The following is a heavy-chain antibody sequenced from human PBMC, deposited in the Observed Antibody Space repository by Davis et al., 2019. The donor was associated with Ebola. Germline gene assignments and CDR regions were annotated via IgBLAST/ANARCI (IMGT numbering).Heavy chain of an antibody. V-gene: IGHV3-66*01. CDR3: AKGTVTTF. Sequence: GGSLRLSCAASEFTVSSNYMSWVRQAPGKGLEWVSVIYSGGSTYYADSVKGRFTISRDNSKNTLYLQMNSLRAEDTAVYYCAKGTVTTFWGQGTLVTVSS. J-gene: IGHJ4*02. CDR2: IYSGGST. CDR1: EFTVSSNY. D-gene: IGHD4-17*01.